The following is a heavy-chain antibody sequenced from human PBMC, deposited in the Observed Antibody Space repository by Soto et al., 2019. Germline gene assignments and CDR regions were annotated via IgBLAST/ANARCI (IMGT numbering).Heavy chain of an antibody. D-gene: IGHD2-21*02. J-gene: IGHJ4*02. CDR2: ISCCGGTA. CDR3: AKADGQQCLLPHLEN. V-gene: IGHV3-23*01. Sequence: EVQLLESGGGLVRPGESLRLSCAASGFNFNKYAMSWVRQAPGEGLEWVSGISCCGGTASYADSVKGRFTIASDAAKNTLYLNMNSLRVEDTAEYYCAKADGQQCLLPHLENWGRGPLVTVS. CDR1: GFNFNKYA.